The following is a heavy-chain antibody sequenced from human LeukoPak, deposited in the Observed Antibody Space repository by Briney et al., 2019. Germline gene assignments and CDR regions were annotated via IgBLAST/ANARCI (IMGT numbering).Heavy chain of an antibody. V-gene: IGHV4-39*07. CDR3: ARMTRTAAVDYYYMDV. D-gene: IGHD6-13*01. CDR2: ISYSGST. J-gene: IGHJ6*03. Sequence: PSETLSLTCTVSGGSISSSTYYWGWIRQPPGKGLDWIGSISYSGSTYYNPPLKGRVTISLDTSKNQFSLKLSSVTAADTAIYYCARMTRTAAVDYYYMDVWGKGTTVTVSS. CDR1: GGSISSSTYY.